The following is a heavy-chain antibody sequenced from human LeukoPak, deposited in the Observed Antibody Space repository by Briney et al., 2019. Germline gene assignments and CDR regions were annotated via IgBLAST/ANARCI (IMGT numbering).Heavy chain of an antibody. Sequence: SETLSLTCTVSGGSISSYYWSWIRQPAVKGLEWIGRIYASGSTNYNPSLKSRVTMSVDTSKNQFSLKLSSVPAADTAVYYCARVAAPGGFDYWGQGTLVTVSS. V-gene: IGHV4-4*07. CDR1: GGSISSYY. D-gene: IGHD6-13*01. CDR2: IYASGST. CDR3: ARVAAPGGFDY. J-gene: IGHJ4*02.